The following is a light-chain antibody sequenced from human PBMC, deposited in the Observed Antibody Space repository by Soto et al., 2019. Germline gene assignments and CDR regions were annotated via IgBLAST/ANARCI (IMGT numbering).Light chain of an antibody. V-gene: IGLV1-40*01. CDR1: SSNIGAGYD. CDR3: QYYDSRLSGWV. Sequence: QSVLTQPPSVSGAPGQRVTISCTGSSSNIGAGYDVHWYQQLPGTAPKLLIYGNSNRPSGVPDRFSGTKSGTSASLAITGLQAEDEADYYCQYYDSRLSGWVLGGGTKLTVL. J-gene: IGLJ2*01. CDR2: GNS.